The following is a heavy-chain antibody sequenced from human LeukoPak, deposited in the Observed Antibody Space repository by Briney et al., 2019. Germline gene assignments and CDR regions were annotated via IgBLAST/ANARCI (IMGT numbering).Heavy chain of an antibody. D-gene: IGHD7-27*01. Sequence: GGSLRLSCAASGFSFSSYWMSWVRQAPGKGLEWVANIKQDGSESNYVGSVKGRFTISRDNAKNSLYLQMNSLRAEDTAVYYCARAAKLGRAYSFDIWGQGTMVTVSS. CDR3: ARAAKLGRAYSFDI. CDR1: GFSFSSYW. V-gene: IGHV3-7*01. J-gene: IGHJ3*02. CDR2: IKQDGSES.